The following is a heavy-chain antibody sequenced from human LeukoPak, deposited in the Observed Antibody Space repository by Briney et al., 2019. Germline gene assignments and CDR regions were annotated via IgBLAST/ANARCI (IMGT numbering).Heavy chain of an antibody. CDR2: IKHSGSS. Sequence: SETLSLTCAVYGGSFSDYYWSWIRQPPGKGLEWIGEIKHSGSSNYNSSLKSRVTISVDTSKNQFSLKLSSVTAADTAVYYCARVPTFGELLFDYWGQGTLVTVSS. D-gene: IGHD3-10*01. V-gene: IGHV4-34*01. J-gene: IGHJ4*02. CDR3: ARVPTFGELLFDY. CDR1: GGSFSDYY.